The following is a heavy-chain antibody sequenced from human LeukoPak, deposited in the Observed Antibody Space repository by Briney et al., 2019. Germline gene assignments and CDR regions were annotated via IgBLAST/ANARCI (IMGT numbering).Heavy chain of an antibody. D-gene: IGHD5-18*01. Sequence: PAETLSLTCAVYGGSFSGYDLSWVRQPPGKGLEWIGEINHSGSTNYNPSLKSRVTISADTSKKTLSLKLRSATAADTAVYYCAQDTAMARDHWFDTWGQGTLVTVSS. CDR1: GGSFSGYD. CDR3: AQDTAMARDHWFDT. CDR2: INHSGST. V-gene: IGHV4-34*01. J-gene: IGHJ5*02.